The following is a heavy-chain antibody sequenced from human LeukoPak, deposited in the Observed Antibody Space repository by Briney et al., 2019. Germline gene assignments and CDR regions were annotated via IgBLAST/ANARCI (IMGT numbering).Heavy chain of an antibody. V-gene: IGHV3-74*01. CDR1: GFTFSTYW. Sequence: GGSLRLSCAASGFTFSTYWMHWVRQAPGKGLVWVSRIYIDGSSTNYADSVKGRFTISRDNAKNTLYLQMNSLRAEDTAVYYCARGVEYSSSFFDYWGQGTLVTVSS. CDR2: IYIDGSST. D-gene: IGHD6-6*01. CDR3: ARGVEYSSSFFDY. J-gene: IGHJ4*02.